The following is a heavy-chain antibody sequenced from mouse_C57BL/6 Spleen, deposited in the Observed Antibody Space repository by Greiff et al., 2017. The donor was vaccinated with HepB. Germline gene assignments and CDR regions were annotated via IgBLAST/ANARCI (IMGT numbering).Heavy chain of an antibody. J-gene: IGHJ2*01. CDR1: GYTFTSYT. D-gene: IGHD1-1*01. Sequence: VQRVESGAELARPGASVKMSCKASGYTFTSYTMHWVKQRPGQGLEWIGYINPSSGYTKYNQKFKDKATLTADKSSSTAYMQLSSLTSEDSAVYYCAGAYGSSYLFDYWGQGTTLTVSS. V-gene: IGHV1-4*01. CDR2: INPSSGYT. CDR3: AGAYGSSYLFDY.